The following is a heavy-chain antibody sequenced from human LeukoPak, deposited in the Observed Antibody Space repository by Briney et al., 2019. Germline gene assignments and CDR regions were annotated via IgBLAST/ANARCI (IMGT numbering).Heavy chain of an antibody. D-gene: IGHD3-10*01. J-gene: IGHJ4*02. CDR2: INQDGTEK. Sequence: GESLRLSCAASGFTFTTYWMSWVRQAPGKGLEWVANINQDGTEKYYVDSVKGRFTISRDNSKKTLYLQMNSLRAGDTAVYHCARGDMVRGVPFDYWGQGTLVTVSS. CDR3: ARGDMVRGVPFDY. V-gene: IGHV3-7*01. CDR1: GFTFTTYW.